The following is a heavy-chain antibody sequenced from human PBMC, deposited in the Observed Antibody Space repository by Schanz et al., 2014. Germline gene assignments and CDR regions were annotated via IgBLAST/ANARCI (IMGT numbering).Heavy chain of an antibody. V-gene: IGHV1-2*04. Sequence: QVQLVQSGAEMKKPGASVKVSCKASGYTFTGYYMHWVRQAPGQGLEWMGWINPNSGTTNYAQKFQGWVTMTRDTSISTAYMELSRLRSEDTAVYYCARGRGCTGGSCYSWFDLWGQGTLVTVAA. D-gene: IGHD2-15*01. CDR2: INPNSGTT. CDR1: GYTFTGYY. CDR3: ARGRGCTGGSCYSWFDL. J-gene: IGHJ5*02.